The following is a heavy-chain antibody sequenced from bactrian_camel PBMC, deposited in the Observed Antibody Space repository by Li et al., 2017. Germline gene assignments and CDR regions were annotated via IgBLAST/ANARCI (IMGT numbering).Heavy chain of an antibody. CDR3: AADLARYCGAFSGFLPAPL. CDR2: IATGSGNT. V-gene: IGHV3S40*01. D-gene: IGHD2*01. Sequence: VQLVESGGGLVQPGGSLRLSCAASGYATSSACMAWFRQAPGKEREGVARIATGSGNTYYADSVKGQFSISQDNAKNTVYLQMNSLKPEDSAMYYCAADLARYCGAFSGFLPAPLGARGPRSPSP. J-gene: IGHJ4*01. CDR1: GYATSSAC.